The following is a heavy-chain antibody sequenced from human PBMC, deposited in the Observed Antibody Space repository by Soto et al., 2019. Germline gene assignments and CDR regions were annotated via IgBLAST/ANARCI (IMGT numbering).Heavy chain of an antibody. V-gene: IGHV4-59*01. CDR3: ARMGDFWSGYHFDY. CDR2: IYYSGST. Sequence: SETLSLTCTVSGGSISSYYWSWIRQPPGKGLEWIGYIYYSGSTNYNPSLKSRVTISVDTSKNQFSLKLSSVTAADTAVYYCARMGDFWSGYHFDYWGQGTLVTVSS. D-gene: IGHD3-3*01. J-gene: IGHJ4*02. CDR1: GGSISSYY.